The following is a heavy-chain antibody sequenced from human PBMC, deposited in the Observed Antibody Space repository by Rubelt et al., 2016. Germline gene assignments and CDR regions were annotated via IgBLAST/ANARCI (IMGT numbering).Heavy chain of an antibody. CDR3: ATGGDFGVVIPNWFDP. CDR2: ILPIFGTA. J-gene: IGHJ5*02. CDR1: GGTFSSYA. D-gene: IGHD3-3*01. V-gene: IGHV1-69*01. Sequence: QVQLVQSGAEVKKPGSSVKVSCKASGGTFSSYAISWVRQAPGPGLEWMGGILPIFGTANYAKKFQGRVTITVDESTSTAYMELSSLRSEDTAVYYCATGGDFGVVIPNWFDPWGQGTLVTVSS.